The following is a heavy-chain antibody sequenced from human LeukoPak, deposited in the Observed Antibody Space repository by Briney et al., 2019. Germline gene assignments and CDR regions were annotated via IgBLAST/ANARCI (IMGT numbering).Heavy chain of an antibody. V-gene: IGHV1-46*01. CDR3: ARVGVFGPFDI. D-gene: IGHD3-16*01. Sequence: GASVKVSCKASGYNFISYYMHWVRRAPGQGLEWMGIINPSGGSTTYAQKFQGRVTMTRDTSTSTVYMELSSLRSEDTAVYYCARVGVFGPFDIWGQGTMVTVSS. CDR1: GYNFISYY. J-gene: IGHJ3*02. CDR2: INPSGGST.